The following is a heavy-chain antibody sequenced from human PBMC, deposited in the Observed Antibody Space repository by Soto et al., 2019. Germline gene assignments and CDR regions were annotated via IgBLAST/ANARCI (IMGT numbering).Heavy chain of an antibody. Sequence: ASVKVSCKASGYTFTSYYMHWVRQAPGQGLEWMGIINPSGGSTSYAQKFQGRVTMTRDTSTSTVYMELSSLRSEDTAVYYCAREYSSSSAHDYFDYWGQGTLVTVAS. CDR3: AREYSSSSAHDYFDY. CDR1: GYTFTSYY. J-gene: IGHJ4*02. V-gene: IGHV1-46*03. CDR2: INPSGGST. D-gene: IGHD6-6*01.